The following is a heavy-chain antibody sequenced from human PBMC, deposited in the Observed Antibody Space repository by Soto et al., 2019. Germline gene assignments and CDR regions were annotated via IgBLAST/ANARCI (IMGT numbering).Heavy chain of an antibody. CDR3: AGASLVRGVPYGMDV. D-gene: IGHD3-10*01. CDR1: GYSVTSYW. J-gene: IGHJ6*02. Sequence: GESLKISCKGSGYSVTSYWMGWVRQIPGKGLEWMGIIYPGDSDTRYSPSFQGQVTISADKSISTAYLQWSSLKASDTAMYYCAGASLVRGVPYGMDVWGQGTTVTVSS. CDR2: IYPGDSDT. V-gene: IGHV5-51*01.